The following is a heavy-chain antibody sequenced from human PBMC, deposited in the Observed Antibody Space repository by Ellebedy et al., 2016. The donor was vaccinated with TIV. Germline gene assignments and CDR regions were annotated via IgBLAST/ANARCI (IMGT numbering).Heavy chain of an antibody. CDR2: ISGSGGST. Sequence: PGGSLRLSCAASGFTFSSYAMSWVRQAPGKGLEWVSAISGSGGSTYYADSVKGRFTISRDNAKNSLYLQMNSLRDEDTAVYYCARGRFGSGSSPDYWGQGTLVTVSS. CDR3: ARGRFGSGSSPDY. J-gene: IGHJ4*02. D-gene: IGHD3-10*01. V-gene: IGHV3-23*01. CDR1: GFTFSSYA.